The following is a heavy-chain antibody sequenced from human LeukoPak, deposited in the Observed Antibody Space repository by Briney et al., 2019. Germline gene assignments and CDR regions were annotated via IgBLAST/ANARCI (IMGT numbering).Heavy chain of an antibody. J-gene: IGHJ5*02. CDR1: GYTFTSYG. CDR3: ARGDPGRRPLYQLPIDYDFWSGYNNNWFDP. V-gene: IGHV1-18*01. CDR2: ISAYNGNT. Sequence: ASVKVSCKASGYTFTSYGISLVRQAPGQGLEWMGWISAYNGNTNYAQKLQGRDTMTTDTSTSTAYMELRSLKSDDTAVYYCARGDPGRRPLYQLPIDYDFWSGYNNNWFDPWGQGTLVTVSS. D-gene: IGHD3-3*01.